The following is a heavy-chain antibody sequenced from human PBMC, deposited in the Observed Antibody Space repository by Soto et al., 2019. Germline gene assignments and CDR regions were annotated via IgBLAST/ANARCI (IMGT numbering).Heavy chain of an antibody. CDR2: INAGNGNT. CDR1: GYTFTSYA. V-gene: IGHV1-3*01. D-gene: IGHD3-10*01. CDR3: AREPDYGSGGRRSCGMDV. J-gene: IGHJ6*02. Sequence: QVQLVQSGAEVKKPGASVKVSCKASGYTFTSYAMHWVRQAPGQRLEWMGWINAGNGNTKYSQKFQGRVTITRDTXAXTXLRELSSLRSEDTAVYYCAREPDYGSGGRRSCGMDVWGQGTTVTVSS.